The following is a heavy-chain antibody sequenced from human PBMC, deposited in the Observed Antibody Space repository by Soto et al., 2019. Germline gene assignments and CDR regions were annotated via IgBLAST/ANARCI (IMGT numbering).Heavy chain of an antibody. CDR1: GYTFSSYG. V-gene: IGHV1-18*04. Sequence: QVRLVQSGAEVKKPGASVKVSCKASGYTFSSYGINWVRQAPGQGLEWMGWISDYNDNTKYARRLQGRVSMTTDTATSTAYMELRSLRFDDTAVYYCARNVTRTADSYYGMDVWGQGTTVNVSS. J-gene: IGHJ6*02. D-gene: IGHD1-1*01. CDR3: ARNVTRTADSYYGMDV. CDR2: ISDYNDNT.